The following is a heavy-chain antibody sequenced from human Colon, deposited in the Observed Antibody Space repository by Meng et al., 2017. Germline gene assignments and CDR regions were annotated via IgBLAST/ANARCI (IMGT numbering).Heavy chain of an antibody. CDR3: ARGKLVRGRGRYGGWYYYGMDV. Sequence: SETLSLTCAVYGGSFSGYYWSWIRQPPGKGLEWIGEINHSGSTNYNPSLKSRVTISVDTSKNQFSLKLRSVTAADTAVYYCARGKLVRGRGRYGGWYYYGMDVWGQGTTVTVSS. CDR1: GGSFSGYY. D-gene: IGHD6-19*01. J-gene: IGHJ6*02. V-gene: IGHV4-34*01. CDR2: INHSGST.